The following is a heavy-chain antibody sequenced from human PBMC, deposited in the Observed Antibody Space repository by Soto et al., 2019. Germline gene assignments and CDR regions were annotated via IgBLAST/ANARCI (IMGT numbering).Heavy chain of an antibody. D-gene: IGHD2-15*01. J-gene: IGHJ4*02. Sequence: SETLSLTCSVSGGSIDRTGYFRSWIRQPPGQGLEWIGYIYYGGTTFYNPSLKSRSTLSLDTDENRFSLNLTSVTAADTAVYYCARARWLRRQEYYFDLWGQGILVTVSS. V-gene: IGHV4-31*03. CDR2: IYYGGTT. CDR1: GGSIDRTGYF. CDR3: ARARWLRRQEYYFDL.